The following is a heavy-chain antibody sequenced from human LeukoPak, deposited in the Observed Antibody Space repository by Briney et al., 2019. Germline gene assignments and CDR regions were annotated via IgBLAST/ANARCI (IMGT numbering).Heavy chain of an antibody. V-gene: IGHV1-69*05. CDR1: GGTFSSYA. Sequence: SVEVSCKASGGTFSSYAISWVRQAPGQGLEWMGGIIPIFGTASYAQKFQGRVTITTDESTCTAYMELSSLRSEDTAVYYCARSIVVVPAAMRSYHYYYYYMDVWGKGTTVTVSS. CDR3: ARSIVVVPAAMRSYHYYYYYMDV. J-gene: IGHJ6*03. CDR2: IIPIFGTA. D-gene: IGHD2-2*01.